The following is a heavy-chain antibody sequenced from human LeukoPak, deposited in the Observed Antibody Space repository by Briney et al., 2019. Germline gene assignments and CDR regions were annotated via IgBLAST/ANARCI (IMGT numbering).Heavy chain of an antibody. CDR2: IWFDGTYE. V-gene: IGHV3-33*06. CDR1: GFIVSSNY. CDR3: AKERDYAEDMDV. Sequence: GGSLRLSRAASGFIVSSNYMSWVRQAPGKGLEWVALIWFDGTYEYYADSVKGRFTISRDNSNKTLYLQMNSLRAEDTAVYYCAKERDYAEDMDVWGKGTTVTVSS. J-gene: IGHJ6*03. D-gene: IGHD4-17*01.